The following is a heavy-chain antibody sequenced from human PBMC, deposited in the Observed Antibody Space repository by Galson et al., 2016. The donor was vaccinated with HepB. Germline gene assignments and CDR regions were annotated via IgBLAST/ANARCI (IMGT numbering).Heavy chain of an antibody. CDR2: ISGDGTNK. Sequence: SLRLSCAASGFSFGSYAMHWVRQTPAKGLEWVAVISGDGTNKNYADSEKRRFTISRYNSKSTLYLQMNSLRADDTAVYTCAKKGYSSGKFDVFDIWGQGTVVTVS. CDR3: AKKGYSSGKFDVFDI. J-gene: IGHJ3*02. D-gene: IGHD6-19*01. V-gene: IGHV3-30*18. CDR1: GFSFGSYA.